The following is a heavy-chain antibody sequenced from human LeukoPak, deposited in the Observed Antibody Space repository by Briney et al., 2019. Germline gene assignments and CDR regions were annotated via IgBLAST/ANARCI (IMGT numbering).Heavy chain of an antibody. CDR3: ARGEGGIVVVPAAMVPDY. CDR1: GFTFSSYA. J-gene: IGHJ4*02. V-gene: IGHV3-23*01. CDR2: ISGSGGST. Sequence: GGSLRLSCAASGFTFSSYAMSWVRQAPGKGLEWVSAISGSGGSTYYADSVKGRFTISRDNSYNTVYLQMNSLRAEDTAVYYCARGEGGIVVVPAAMVPDYWGQGTLVTVSS. D-gene: IGHD2-2*01.